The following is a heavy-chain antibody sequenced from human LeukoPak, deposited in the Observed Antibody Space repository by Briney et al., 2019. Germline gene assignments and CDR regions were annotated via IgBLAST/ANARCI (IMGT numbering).Heavy chain of an antibody. V-gene: IGHV1-69*04. CDR3: AREWERGLDY. CDR1: GGTFSSYA. J-gene: IGHJ4*02. Sequence: SVKVSCKASGGTFSSYAISWVRQAPGQGLEWMGRIIPILGIANYAQKFQGRVTITADKSTSTAYMELSSLRSEDTALYYCAREWERGLDYWGQGTLVTVSS. D-gene: IGHD1-1*01. CDR2: IIPILGIA.